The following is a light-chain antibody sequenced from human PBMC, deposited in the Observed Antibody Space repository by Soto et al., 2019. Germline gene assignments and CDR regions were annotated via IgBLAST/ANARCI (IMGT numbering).Light chain of an antibody. CDR1: QRISSW. Sequence: DIQMTQSPSTRSASVGDRVTITCRASQRISSWLAWYQQKPGKAPKLLIYDASTLESGVPSRFSGSGSGTEFTLTISSLQPDDVATYYCQQYYSYSCTFGQGTKVDIK. CDR2: DAS. V-gene: IGKV1-5*01. CDR3: QQYYSYSCT. J-gene: IGKJ1*01.